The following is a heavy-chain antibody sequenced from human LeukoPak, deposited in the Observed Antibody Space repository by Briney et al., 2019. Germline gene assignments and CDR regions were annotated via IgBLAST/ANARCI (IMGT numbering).Heavy chain of an antibody. D-gene: IGHD2-2*01. CDR3: ARGCSSTSCYRFPYDAFDI. CDR1: GYTFTSYG. J-gene: IGHJ3*02. Sequence: ASVKVSCKASGYTFTSYGISWVRQAPGQGLEWMGWISAYNGNTNYAQKLQGRVTMTTDTSTSTAYMELRSLRSEDTAVYYCARGCSSTSCYRFPYDAFDIWGQGTMVTVSS. V-gene: IGHV1-18*01. CDR2: ISAYNGNT.